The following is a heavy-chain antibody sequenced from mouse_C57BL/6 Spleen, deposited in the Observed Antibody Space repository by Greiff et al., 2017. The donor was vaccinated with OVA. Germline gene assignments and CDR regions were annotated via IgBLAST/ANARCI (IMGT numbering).Heavy chain of an antibody. J-gene: IGHJ1*03. V-gene: IGHV1-53*01. Sequence: VKLQQPGTELVKPGASVKLSCKASGYTFTSYWMHWVKQRPGQGLEWIGNINPSNGGTNYNEKFKSKATLTVDKSSSTAYMQLSSLTSEDSAVYYCAQDGGDGYYWYFDVWGTGTTVTVSS. CDR2: INPSNGGT. CDR3: AQDGGDGYYWYFDV. CDR1: GYTFTSYW. D-gene: IGHD2-3*01.